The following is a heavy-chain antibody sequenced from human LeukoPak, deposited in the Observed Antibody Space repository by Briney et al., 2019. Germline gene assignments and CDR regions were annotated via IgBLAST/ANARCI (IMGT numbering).Heavy chain of an antibody. CDR1: GYTFTGYY. J-gene: IGHJ6*02. CDR3: ARDRVIVGYYYGMDV. Sequence: ASVKVSCKASGYTFTGYYLQWVRQAPGQGLEWMGMINPSGGSTSYAQKFQGRVTMTRDTSTSTVYMQLSSLRSEDTAVYYCARDRVIVGYYYGMDVWGQGTTVTVSS. CDR2: INPSGGST. V-gene: IGHV1-46*01. D-gene: IGHD3-10*01.